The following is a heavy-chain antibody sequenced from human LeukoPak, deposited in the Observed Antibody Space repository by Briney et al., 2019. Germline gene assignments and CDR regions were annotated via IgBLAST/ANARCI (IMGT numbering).Heavy chain of an antibody. V-gene: IGHV4-39*07. Sequence: SETLSLTCTVSGGSISSSSYYWGWIRQPPGKGLEWIGSIYYSGSTYYNPSLKSRVTISVDTSKNQFSLKLGSVTAADTAVYYCARGRKAYVALLHADDAFDIWGQGTMVTVSS. D-gene: IGHD2/OR15-2a*01. CDR1: GGSISSSSYY. J-gene: IGHJ3*02. CDR2: IYYSGST. CDR3: ARGRKAYVALLHADDAFDI.